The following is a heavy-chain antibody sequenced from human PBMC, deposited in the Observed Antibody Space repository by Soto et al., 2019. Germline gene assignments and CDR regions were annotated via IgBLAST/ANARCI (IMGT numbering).Heavy chain of an antibody. CDR1: GGSINSYY. V-gene: IGHV4-59*12. CDR2: IYYSGST. D-gene: IGHD3-22*01. Sequence: SETLSLTCTVSGGSINSYYWSWIRQPPGKGQEWIGQIYYSGSTNYNPSLKSRVTISVDTSKNQFSLKLSSVTAADTAVYYCARVGRYYYDSSGSRNPFDYRGQGTLVTVSS. J-gene: IGHJ4*02. CDR3: ARVGRYYYDSSGSRNPFDY.